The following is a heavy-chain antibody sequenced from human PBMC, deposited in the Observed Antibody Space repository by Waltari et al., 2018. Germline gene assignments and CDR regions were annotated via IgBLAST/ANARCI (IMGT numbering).Heavy chain of an antibody. D-gene: IGHD1-26*01. CDR3: ARVHSGSHGWFDP. J-gene: IGHJ5*02. CDR1: GYSISSGYY. V-gene: IGHV4-38-2*02. Sequence: SETLSLTCTVSGYSISSGYYWGWIRQPPGKGLEWIGSIYHSGSTYYNPSLKSRVTISVDTSKNQFSLKLSSVTAADTAVYYCARVHSGSHGWFDPWGQGTLVTVSS. CDR2: IYHSGST.